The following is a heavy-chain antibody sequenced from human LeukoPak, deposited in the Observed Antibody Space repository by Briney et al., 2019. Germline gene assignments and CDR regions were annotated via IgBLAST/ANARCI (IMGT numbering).Heavy chain of an antibody. Sequence: ETLSLTRTVSVGSLSSYYWSWIRQPPGKGLARRGHIYYSGSTNYNPSLKSRVTISVDTSKNQFSLKLSSVTAADTAVYYCARDRRGMATIPGAFDIWGQGTMVTVSS. D-gene: IGHD5-24*01. J-gene: IGHJ3*02. V-gene: IGHV4-59*01. CDR2: IYYSGST. CDR3: ARDRRGMATIPGAFDI. CDR1: VGSLSSYY.